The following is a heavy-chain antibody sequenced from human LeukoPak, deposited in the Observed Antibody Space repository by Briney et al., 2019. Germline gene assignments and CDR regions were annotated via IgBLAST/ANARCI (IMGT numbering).Heavy chain of an antibody. CDR1: GYTFTGYY. CDR2: INPTSGGT. CDR3: ARGVTARGFYYYMDI. Sequence: ASVKVSCKASGYTFTGYYIHWVRQAPGQGLEWMGWINPTSGGTNYAQKLQGRVTMTRDTSISTAYMELSRLRSDDTAVYSCARGVTARGFYYYMDIWGRGTTVTISS. V-gene: IGHV1-2*02. J-gene: IGHJ6*03. D-gene: IGHD2-21*02.